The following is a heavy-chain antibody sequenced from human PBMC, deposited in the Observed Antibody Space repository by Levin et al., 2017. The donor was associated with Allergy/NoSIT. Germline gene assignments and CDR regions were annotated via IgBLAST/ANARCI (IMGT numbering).Heavy chain of an antibody. CDR2: IWDDGYKK. J-gene: IGHJ6*03. CDR3: ARVLRFYYSYSMDV. V-gene: IGHV3-33*01. Sequence: GESLKISCAASGFTFSSYGMHWVRQAPGKGLEWVAVIWDDGYKKYYADSVKGRFTISRDNSKNTLYLQMNSLRAEDTAVYYCARVLRFYYSYSMDVWGKGTTVTVSS. CDR1: GFTFSSYG. D-gene: IGHD5-12*01.